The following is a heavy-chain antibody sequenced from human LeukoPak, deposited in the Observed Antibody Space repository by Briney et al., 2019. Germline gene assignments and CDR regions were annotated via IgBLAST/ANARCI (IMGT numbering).Heavy chain of an antibody. CDR1: GFRFSSYA. V-gene: IGHV3-23*01. D-gene: IGHD3-10*01. CDR3: AKRGFLDY. Sequence: PGGSLRLSCAASGFRFSSYAMSWVRQAPGKGLEWVSGISGSGVNTYYADSVKGRFTISRDNSKNTLYLQMNSLRAEDTAVYYCAKRGFLDYWGQGTLVTVSS. J-gene: IGHJ4*02. CDR2: ISGSGVNT.